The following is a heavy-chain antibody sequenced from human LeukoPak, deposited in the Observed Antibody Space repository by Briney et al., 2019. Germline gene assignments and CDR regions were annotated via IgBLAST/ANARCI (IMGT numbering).Heavy chain of an antibody. D-gene: IGHD1-14*01. V-gene: IGHV3-23*01. Sequence: PGGSLRLSCTASGFTFSSYALSWVRQAPGKGLEWVSSISESGGTPYYADSVKGLFTISRDNSKNTLYLQMSSLRAEDTAVYYCAQLLDDNPIRWYFGLWGRGTLVTVSS. J-gene: IGHJ2*01. CDR3: AQLLDDNPIRWYFGL. CDR2: ISESGGTP. CDR1: GFTFSSYA.